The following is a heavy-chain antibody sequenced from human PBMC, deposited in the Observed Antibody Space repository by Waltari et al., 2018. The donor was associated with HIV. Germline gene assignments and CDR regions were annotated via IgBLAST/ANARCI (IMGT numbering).Heavy chain of an antibody. Sequence: VQLVESGGGLVQPGESLSLSGVGSGLLSSTHSMAWVRQAPGKGLEWIATIKEDGSERYYVDSVKGRFTISRDNAKNSLYLQMHSLRVEDTAVYYCARDGPASSSSDFDYWGQGTLVTVSS. CDR1: GLLSSTHS. V-gene: IGHV3-7*03. J-gene: IGHJ4*02. CDR2: IKEDGSER. CDR3: ARDGPASSSSDFDY. D-gene: IGHD6-6*01.